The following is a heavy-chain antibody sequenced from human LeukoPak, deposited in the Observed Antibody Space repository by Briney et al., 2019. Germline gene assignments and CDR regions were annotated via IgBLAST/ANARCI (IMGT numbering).Heavy chain of an antibody. CDR2: IYSGGST. CDR1: GFTVSSYY. Sequence: PGGSLRLSCAASGFTVSSYYMSWVRQAPGKGLEWISVIYSGGSTVHADSVKGRFSISRDNSHNTLYLQMNDVRVDDTAVYYCARERELVLDYWGQGTLVTVSS. V-gene: IGHV3-53*01. CDR3: ARERELVLDY. J-gene: IGHJ4*02. D-gene: IGHD1-7*01.